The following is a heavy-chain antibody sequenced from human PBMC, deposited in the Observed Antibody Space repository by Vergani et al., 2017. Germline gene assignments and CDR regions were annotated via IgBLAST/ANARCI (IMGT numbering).Heavy chain of an antibody. CDR3: ARHSSSLSTRYYYYYMDV. CDR2: IYYSGST. CDR1: GGSISSSSYY. D-gene: IGHD6-6*01. J-gene: IGHJ6*03. V-gene: IGHV4-39*01. Sequence: QLQLQESGPGLVKPSETLSLTCTVSGGSISSSSYYWGWIRQPPGKGLEWIGSIYYSGSTYYTPSLKSRVTISVDTSKNQFSLRLSSVTAADTAVYYCARHSSSLSTRYYYYYMDVWGKGTTVTVSS.